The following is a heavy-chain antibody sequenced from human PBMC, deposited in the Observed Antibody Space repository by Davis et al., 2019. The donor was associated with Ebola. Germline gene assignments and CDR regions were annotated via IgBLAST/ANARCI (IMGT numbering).Heavy chain of an antibody. CDR2: IYYSGNT. J-gene: IGHJ6*02. Sequence: SETLSLTCTVSGGSTSSSSYYWGWIRQPPGKGLEWIGSIYYSGNTYYNPSPKSRVTISVDTSKNQFSLKLSSVTAADTAVYYCARRSVVRGVTGSGGLDVWGQGTTVTVSS. D-gene: IGHD3-10*01. CDR1: GGSTSSSSYY. CDR3: ARRSVVRGVTGSGGLDV. V-gene: IGHV4-39*01.